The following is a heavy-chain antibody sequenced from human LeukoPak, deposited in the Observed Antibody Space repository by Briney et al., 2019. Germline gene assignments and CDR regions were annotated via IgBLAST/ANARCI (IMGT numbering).Heavy chain of an antibody. CDR3: AKGGYSGYDPDFDY. CDR1: GFAFSSYA. Sequence: PGGSLRLSCAASGFAFSSYAMSWVRQAPGKGLEWVSAISGSGGSTYYADSVKGRFTISRDNSKNTLYLQMNSLRAEGTAVYYCAKGGYSGYDPDFDYWGQGTLVTVSS. D-gene: IGHD5-12*01. V-gene: IGHV3-23*01. CDR2: ISGSGGST. J-gene: IGHJ4*02.